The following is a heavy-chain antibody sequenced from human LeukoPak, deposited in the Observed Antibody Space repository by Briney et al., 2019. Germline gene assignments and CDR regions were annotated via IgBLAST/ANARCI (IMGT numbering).Heavy chain of an antibody. CDR1: GGPFSGYY. CDR2: INHSGST. Sequence: PSETLSLTCAVYGGPFSGYYWSWIRQPPGKGLEWIGEINHSGSTNYNPSLKSRVTISVDMSKNQFSLKLSSVTAADTAVYYCARGRAYLGYSSSWYGSGYNWFDPWGQGTLVTVSS. D-gene: IGHD6-13*01. J-gene: IGHJ5*02. CDR3: ARGRAYLGYSSSWYGSGYNWFDP. V-gene: IGHV4-34*01.